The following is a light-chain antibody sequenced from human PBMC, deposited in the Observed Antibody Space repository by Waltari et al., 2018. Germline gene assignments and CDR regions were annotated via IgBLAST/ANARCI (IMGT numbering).Light chain of an antibody. CDR2: EVS. Sequence: QSALTQPASVSGSPGQSITISCSGTDSDVGAYDLVSWYQQHPGKAPHPILYEVSKRPSGISKRFSASKSGITASLTSSGLQAEDEADYYCSSYTTSSAPGVFGTGTRVTVL. CDR1: DSDVGAYDL. CDR3: SSYTTSSAPGV. V-gene: IGLV2-14*01. J-gene: IGLJ1*01.